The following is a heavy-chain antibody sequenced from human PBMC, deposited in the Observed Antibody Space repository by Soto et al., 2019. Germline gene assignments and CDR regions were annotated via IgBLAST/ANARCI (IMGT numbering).Heavy chain of an antibody. CDR3: AKEDRQWPRSYYYFGMDV. CDR1: GFTFSSYA. J-gene: IGHJ6*02. D-gene: IGHD6-19*01. CDR2: ISGSGGST. Sequence: EVQLLESGGGLVQPGGSLRLSCAASGFTFSSYAMSWVRQAPGKGLEWVSAISGSGGSTYYSDSVKGRFTISRDNSKNTLYLQMNSLRAEDTAVYYCAKEDRQWPRSYYYFGMDVWGQGTTVTVSS. V-gene: IGHV3-23*01.